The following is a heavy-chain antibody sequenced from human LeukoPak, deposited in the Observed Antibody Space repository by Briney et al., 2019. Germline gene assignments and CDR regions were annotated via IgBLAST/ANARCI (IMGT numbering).Heavy chain of an antibody. CDR1: GGSISSSSYY. V-gene: IGHV4-39*07. D-gene: IGHD3-10*01. CDR3: ARVATFTLVRGVDY. CDR2: IYYSGST. J-gene: IGHJ4*02. Sequence: PSETLSPTCTVSGGSISSSSYYWGWIRQPPGKGLEWIGSIYYSGSTYYNPSLKSRVTISVDTSKNQFSLKLSSVTAADTAVYYCARVATFTLVRGVDYWGQGTLVTVSS.